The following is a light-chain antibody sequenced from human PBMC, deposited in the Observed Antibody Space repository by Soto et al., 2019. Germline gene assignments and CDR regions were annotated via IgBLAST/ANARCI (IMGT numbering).Light chain of an antibody. CDR3: QQYHSWPPRT. CDR2: DTS. CDR1: QSVTSN. Sequence: EIVLTQSPATLSLSPGERATLSCRASQSVTSNLAWYQQKGGQAPRLLIYDTSTRATGIPARFSGSGSGTEFTLTISSLQSEDVAVYYCQQYHSWPPRTFGQGTKVEI. J-gene: IGKJ1*01. V-gene: IGKV3-15*01.